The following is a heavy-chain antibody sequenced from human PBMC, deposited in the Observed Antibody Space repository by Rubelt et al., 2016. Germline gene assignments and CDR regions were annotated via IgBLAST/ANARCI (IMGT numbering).Heavy chain of an antibody. D-gene: IGHD2-21*01. J-gene: IGHJ4*02. CDR1: GFTFSSYA. CDR3: TTRVISTCDH. CDR2: ISYDGSNK. Sequence: VQLVESGGGLVKPGGSLRLSCAASGFTFSSYAMHWVRQAPGKGLEWVAVISYDGSNKYHADSVKGRFTISRDTAKNTLYLQMNSLRTEDTGVYYCTTRVISTCDHWGQGTLVTVSS. V-gene: IGHV3-30*04.